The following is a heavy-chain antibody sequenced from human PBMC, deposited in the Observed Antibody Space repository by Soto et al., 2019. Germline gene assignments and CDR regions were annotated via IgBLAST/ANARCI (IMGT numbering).Heavy chain of an antibody. Sequence: QVQLVQSGAEVKKPGASVKVSCKASGYTCTSYGISWVRQAPGQGLEWMGWISAYNGNTNYAQKLQGRVTMTTDTSTSTAYMEQRSLRSDDTAVYYCARVYRITMVRGELSEYWGQGTLVTVSS. CDR1: GYTCTSYG. V-gene: IGHV1-18*01. CDR2: ISAYNGNT. D-gene: IGHD3-10*01. J-gene: IGHJ4*02. CDR3: ARVYRITMVRGELSEY.